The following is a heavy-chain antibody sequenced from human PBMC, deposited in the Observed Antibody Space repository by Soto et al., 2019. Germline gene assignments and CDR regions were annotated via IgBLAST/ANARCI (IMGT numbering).Heavy chain of an antibody. CDR3: ARDLVYKTGTTALLDNWFDP. CDR1: GYTFTSYA. Sequence: GASVKVSCKASGYTFTSYAMHWVRQAPGQRLEWMGWINAGNGNTKYSQKFQGRVTITRDTSASTAYMELSSLRSEDTAVYYCARDLVYKTGTTALLDNWFDPWGQGTLVTVSS. J-gene: IGHJ5*02. D-gene: IGHD1-1*01. CDR2: INAGNGNT. V-gene: IGHV1-3*01.